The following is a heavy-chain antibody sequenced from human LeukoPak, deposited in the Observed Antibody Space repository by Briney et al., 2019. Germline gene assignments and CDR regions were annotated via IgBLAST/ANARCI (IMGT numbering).Heavy chain of an antibody. CDR3: ARAGGYSYGYFDY. Sequence: GGSLRLSCAASGFTFSSYWMSWVRQAPGKGLEWVAHIKQDGSEKYYVDSVKGRFTISRDNAKNSLYLQMNSLRAEDTAVHYCARAGGYSYGYFDYWGQGTLVTVSS. V-gene: IGHV3-7*03. CDR1: GFTFSSYW. D-gene: IGHD5-18*01. CDR2: IKQDGSEK. J-gene: IGHJ4*02.